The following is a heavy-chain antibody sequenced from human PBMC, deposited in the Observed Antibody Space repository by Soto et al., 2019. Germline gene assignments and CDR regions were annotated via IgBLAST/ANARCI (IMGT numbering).Heavy chain of an antibody. CDR2: IYYSGST. D-gene: IGHD1-1*01. Sequence: QVQLQESGPGLVKPSETLSLTCTVSGGSISSYYWSWIRQPPGKGLEWIGYIYYSGSTNYNPSLXGXAXIXXDTSKNQFSLKLSSVTAADTAVYYCARRYGNAFDIWGQGTMVTVSS. J-gene: IGHJ3*02. CDR3: ARRYGNAFDI. CDR1: GGSISSYY. V-gene: IGHV4-59*08.